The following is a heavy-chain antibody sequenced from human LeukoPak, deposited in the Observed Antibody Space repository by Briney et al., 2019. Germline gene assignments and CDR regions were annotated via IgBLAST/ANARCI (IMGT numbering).Heavy chain of an antibody. J-gene: IGHJ3*02. CDR2: FDPEDGET. V-gene: IGHV1-24*01. Sequence: GASVKVSCKVSGYTLTELSMHWVRQAPGKGLEWMGGFDPEDGETIYAQKFQGRVTMTEVTSTDTAYMELSSRRSEDTAVYYCAISGSYYGAFDIWGQGTMVTVSS. CDR1: GYTLTELS. D-gene: IGHD1-26*01. CDR3: AISGSYYGAFDI.